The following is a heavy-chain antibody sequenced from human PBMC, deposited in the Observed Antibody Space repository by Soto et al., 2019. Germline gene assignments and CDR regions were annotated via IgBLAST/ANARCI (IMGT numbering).Heavy chain of an antibody. J-gene: IGHJ6*04. CDR3: ARERLGYGAGRGGMDV. Sequence: EVQLLESGGAVVQPGGSLRLSCAASGFTFSSFVMNWVRQAPGKGLEWVSGMSGSGGSIYLADSVKGRFTISRDNSKNTLFLDMKSLRADDTAVYHCARERLGYGAGRGGMDVWGKGTTVNVSS. D-gene: IGHD3-10*01. CDR1: GFTFSSFV. V-gene: IGHV3-23*01. CDR2: MSGSGGSI.